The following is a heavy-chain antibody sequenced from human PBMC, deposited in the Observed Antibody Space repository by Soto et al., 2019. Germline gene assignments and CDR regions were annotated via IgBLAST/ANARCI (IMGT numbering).Heavy chain of an antibody. J-gene: IGHJ5*01. CDR2: MNPRSGNT. CDR1: GYTFITYE. CDR3: ARGDSFSSSWYWFDS. Sequence: SVKVPCKTSGYTFITYEITWVRQAHGQGLEWMGWMNPRSGNTGYAQKFQGRVAMTRNTSINTAYMELTNLTSEDTAVYYCARGDSFSSSWYWFDSWGQGTLVTVSS. D-gene: IGHD6-13*01. V-gene: IGHV1-8*01.